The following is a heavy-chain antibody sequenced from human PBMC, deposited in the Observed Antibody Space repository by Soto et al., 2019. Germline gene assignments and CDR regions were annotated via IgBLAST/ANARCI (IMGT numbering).Heavy chain of an antibody. D-gene: IGHD4-17*01. CDR2: INHGGST. V-gene: IGHV4-34*01. Sequence: SETLSLTCAVYGGSFSGYYWSWIRQPPGKGLEWIGEINHGGSTNYNPSLKSRVTISVDTSKNQFSLKLSSVTAADTAVYYCARTKHHDYGDYFTYYYYMDVWGKGTTVTVSS. CDR3: ARTKHHDYGDYFTYYYYMDV. CDR1: GGSFSGYY. J-gene: IGHJ6*03.